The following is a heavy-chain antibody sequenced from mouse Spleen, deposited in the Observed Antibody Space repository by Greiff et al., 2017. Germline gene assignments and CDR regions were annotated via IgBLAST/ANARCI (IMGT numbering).Heavy chain of an antibody. V-gene: IGHV5-12*02. D-gene: IGHD2-10*01. CDR3: AREAAYYGNTRAMDY. J-gene: IGHJ4*01. CDR2: ISNGGGST. CDR1: GFTFSDYY. Sequence: DVMLVESGGGLVQPGGSLKLSCATSGFTFSDYYMYWVRQTPEKRLEWVAYISNGGGSTYYPDTVKGRFTISRDNAKNTLYLQMSRLKSEDTAMYYCAREAAYYGNTRAMDYWGQGTSVTVSS.